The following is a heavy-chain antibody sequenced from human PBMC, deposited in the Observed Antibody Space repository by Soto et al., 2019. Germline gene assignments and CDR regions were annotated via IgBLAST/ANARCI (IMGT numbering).Heavy chain of an antibody. CDR3: ARGMGRYFDI. CDR1: GDSIGNFY. CDR2: LSASGRT. D-gene: IGHD2-8*01. Sequence: SETLSLTCAISGDSIGNFYWSWIRQPAGKGLESLGRLSASGRTNYSPSLQSRVTMSLDRSKNRFSLRLTSVSAADTAVYFCARGMGRYFDIWGRGTLVTGSS. V-gene: IGHV4-4*07. J-gene: IGHJ2*01.